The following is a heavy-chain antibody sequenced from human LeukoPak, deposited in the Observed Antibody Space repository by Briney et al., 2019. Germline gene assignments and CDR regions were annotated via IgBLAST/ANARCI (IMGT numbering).Heavy chain of an antibody. D-gene: IGHD1-1*01. CDR1: GGSISSGGYS. CDR3: AREGGVRYAFDI. Sequence: SETLSLTCAVSGGSISSGGYSWSWIRQPPGKGLEWIGYIYHSGSTYYNPSLKSRVTISVDRSKNQFSLKLSSVTAADTAVYYRAREGGVRYAFDIWGQGTMVTVSS. J-gene: IGHJ3*02. CDR2: IYHSGST. V-gene: IGHV4-30-2*01.